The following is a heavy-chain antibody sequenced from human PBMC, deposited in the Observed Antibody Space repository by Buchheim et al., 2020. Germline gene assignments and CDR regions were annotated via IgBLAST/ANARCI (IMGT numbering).Heavy chain of an antibody. CDR3: ARHWSLQYLDY. V-gene: IGHV5-51*01. D-gene: IGHD3-16*02. CDR2: IFPRDSDT. Sequence: EVQLVQSGAEVKKPGESLKISCKGSEYSFPSYWIGWVRQMPGKGLEWMGIIFPRDSDTRYSPSFQGRVTISVDTSINTAYLQWSSLEASDTAIYYCARHWSLQYLDYWGQGTL. CDR1: EYSFPSYW. J-gene: IGHJ4*02.